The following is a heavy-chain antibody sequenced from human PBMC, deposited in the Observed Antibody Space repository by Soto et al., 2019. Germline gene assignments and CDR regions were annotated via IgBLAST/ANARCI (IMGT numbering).Heavy chain of an antibody. CDR2: INAGNGNT. Sequence: QVPLVQSGAEVKKPGASVKVSCKASGYTFTSYAMHWVRQAPGQRLEWMGWINAGNGNTKYSQKFQGRVTITRDTSASTAYMELSSLRSEDTAVYYCARYSGYDLGFDYWGQGTLVTVSS. J-gene: IGHJ4*02. V-gene: IGHV1-3*01. CDR3: ARYSGYDLGFDY. CDR1: GYTFTSYA. D-gene: IGHD5-12*01.